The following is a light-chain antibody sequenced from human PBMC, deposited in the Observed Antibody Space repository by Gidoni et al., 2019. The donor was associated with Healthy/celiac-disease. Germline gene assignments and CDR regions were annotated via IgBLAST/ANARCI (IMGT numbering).Light chain of an antibody. CDR2: GAS. J-gene: IGKJ1*01. Sequence: EIVITQSPATLSVSPGERATLSCRARQSVSSNLAWYQQKPGQAPRLLIYGASTRATGIPARFSGSGSGTEFTLTISSLQSEDFAVYYCQQYNNWPHWTFGQXTKVEIK. CDR1: QSVSSN. CDR3: QQYNNWPHWT. V-gene: IGKV3-15*01.